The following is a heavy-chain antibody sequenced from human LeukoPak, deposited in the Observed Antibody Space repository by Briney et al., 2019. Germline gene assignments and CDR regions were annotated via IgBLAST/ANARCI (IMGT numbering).Heavy chain of an antibody. Sequence: GSLRLSCAASGFTLSGSAMHWVRQASGKGLEWVGRIRRKANSYATAYAASVKGRFTISRDDSKNTAYLQMNSLKTEDTAVYYCTSANIVVVPAAFDAFDIWGQGTMVTVSS. J-gene: IGHJ3*02. CDR2: IRRKANSYAT. CDR1: GFTLSGSA. D-gene: IGHD2-2*01. CDR3: TSANIVVVPAAFDAFDI. V-gene: IGHV3-73*01.